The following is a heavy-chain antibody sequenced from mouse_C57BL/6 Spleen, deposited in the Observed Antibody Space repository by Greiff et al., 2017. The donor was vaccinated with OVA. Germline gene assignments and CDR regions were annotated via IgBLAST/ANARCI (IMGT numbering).Heavy chain of an antibody. Sequence: EVKLMESGGGLVKPGGSLKLSCAASGFTFSDYGMHWVRQAPEKGLEWVAYISSGSSTIYYAATVKGRFTISRDNAQNTLFLQMTSLRSEDTAMYYCARGGSSGPFAYWGQGTLVTVSA. CDR2: ISSGSSTI. J-gene: IGHJ3*01. D-gene: IGHD3-2*02. CDR3: ARGGSSGPFAY. CDR1: GFTFSDYG. V-gene: IGHV5-17*01.